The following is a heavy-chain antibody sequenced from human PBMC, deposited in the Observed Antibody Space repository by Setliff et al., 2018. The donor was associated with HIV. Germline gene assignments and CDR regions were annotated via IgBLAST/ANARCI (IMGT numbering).Heavy chain of an antibody. CDR1: GYSISTNEW. CDR3: AKGSRAYKAPLDY. J-gene: IGHJ4*02. Sequence: SETLSLTCAVSGYSISTNEWWGWIRQPPGKGLAWIGYISNSGKIYYDPSLNSRVTLSADTSKNQLSLYLQMNSLRPEDTALYYCAKGSRAYKAPLDYWGLGTLVTVSS. CDR2: ISNSGKI. D-gene: IGHD1-1*01. V-gene: IGHV4-28*05.